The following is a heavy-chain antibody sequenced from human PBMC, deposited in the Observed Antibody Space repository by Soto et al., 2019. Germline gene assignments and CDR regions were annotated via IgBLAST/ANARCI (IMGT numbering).Heavy chain of an antibody. CDR2: IYHSGST. D-gene: IGHD5-18*01. V-gene: IGHV4-30-2*01. CDR1: GGSISSGGYS. Sequence: PSETLSLTCAVSGGSISSGGYSWSWIRQPPGKGLEWIGYIYHSGSTYYNPSLKSRVTISVDRSKNQFSLKLSSVTAADTAVYYCARGAGPRGYSYGYLDYWGQGTLVTVSS. J-gene: IGHJ4*02. CDR3: ARGAGPRGYSYGYLDY.